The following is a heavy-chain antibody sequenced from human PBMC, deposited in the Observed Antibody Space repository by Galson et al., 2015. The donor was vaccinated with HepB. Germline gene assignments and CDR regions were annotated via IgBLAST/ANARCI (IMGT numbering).Heavy chain of an antibody. D-gene: IGHD7-27*01. J-gene: IGHJ3*02. Sequence: SVKVSCKASGYTFTSYDIKWVRQASGHGLEWMGWVNPNSGDTGYAQKFQGRVTMTRNTSINTAYMELSSLRSEDTAVYYCARAPISNWGDGFDIWGQGTIVTVSA. CDR3: ARAPISNWGDGFDI. CDR1: GYTFTSYD. V-gene: IGHV1-8*01. CDR2: VNPNSGDT.